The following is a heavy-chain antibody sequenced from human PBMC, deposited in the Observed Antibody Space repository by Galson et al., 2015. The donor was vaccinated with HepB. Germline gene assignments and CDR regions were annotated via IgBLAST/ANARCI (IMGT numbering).Heavy chain of an antibody. Sequence: PALVKPTQTLTLTCTFSGFSLSTSGVGVGWIRQPPGKALEGLAPIFWNDEKRNTPLLKARPTITKAPSKTQVVLTMTNMDPVDTATYYCAHRRGGSYYSYWGQGTLVTVSS. V-gene: IGHV2-5*01. J-gene: IGHJ4*02. D-gene: IGHD1-26*01. CDR1: GFSLSTSGVG. CDR2: IFWNDEK. CDR3: AHRRGGSYYSY.